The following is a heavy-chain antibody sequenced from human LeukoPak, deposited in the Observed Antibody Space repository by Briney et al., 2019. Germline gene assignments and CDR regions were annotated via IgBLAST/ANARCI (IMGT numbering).Heavy chain of an antibody. D-gene: IGHD5-18*01. CDR1: GYTLTELS. CDR2: FDPEDGET. V-gene: IGHV1-24*01. J-gene: IGHJ4*02. CDR3: ATGQVDTAMVTPFGY. Sequence: ASVKVSFKVSGYTLTELSMHWVRQAPGKGLEWMGGFDPEDGETIYAQKFQGRVTMTEDTSTDTAYMELSSLRSEDTAVYYCATGQVDTAMVTPFGYWGQGTLVTVSS.